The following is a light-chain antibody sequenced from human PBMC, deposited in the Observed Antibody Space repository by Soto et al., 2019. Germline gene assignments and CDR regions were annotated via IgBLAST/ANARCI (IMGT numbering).Light chain of an antibody. V-gene: IGKV3-11*01. J-gene: IGKJ2*01. Sequence: EIVLTQSPATLSLSPGERATLSCRASQSVSSYLAWYQQKPGQAPRLRIYEASNRATGIPARFSGSGSGTDFTLTISSLEPEDFAVYYCQQRSNWPRTFGQGTKLEIK. CDR3: QQRSNWPRT. CDR1: QSVSSY. CDR2: EAS.